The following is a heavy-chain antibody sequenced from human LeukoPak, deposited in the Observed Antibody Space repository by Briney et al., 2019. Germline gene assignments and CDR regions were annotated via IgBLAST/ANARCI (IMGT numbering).Heavy chain of an antibody. V-gene: IGHV4-59*01. D-gene: IGHD3-3*01. Sequence: SETLSLTCTVSGGSISSYYWSWIRQPPVKGLEWIGYIYYSGSTNYNPSLKSRVTISVDTSKNQFSLKLSSVTAADTAVYYCARYEFWSGYLDYWGQGTLVTVSS. J-gene: IGHJ4*02. CDR2: IYYSGST. CDR1: GGSISSYY. CDR3: ARYEFWSGYLDY.